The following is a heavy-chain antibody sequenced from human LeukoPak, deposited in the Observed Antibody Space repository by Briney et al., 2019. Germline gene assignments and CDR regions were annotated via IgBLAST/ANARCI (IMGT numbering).Heavy chain of an antibody. J-gene: IGHJ4*02. V-gene: IGHV3-21*01. D-gene: IGHD2-2*01. CDR1: GFTFSSYS. Sequence: GGFLRLSCAASGFTFSSYSMNWVRQAPGKGLEWVSSISSSSSYIYYADSVKGRFTISRDNAKNSLYLQMNSLRAEDTAVYYCARDPGSIVVVPAAIRFDYWGQGTLVTVSS. CDR3: ARDPGSIVVVPAAIRFDY. CDR2: ISSSSSYI.